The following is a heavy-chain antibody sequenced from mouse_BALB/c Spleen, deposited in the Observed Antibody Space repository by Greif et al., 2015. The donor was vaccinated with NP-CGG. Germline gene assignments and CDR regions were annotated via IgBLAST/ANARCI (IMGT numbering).Heavy chain of an antibody. J-gene: IGHJ4*01. CDR3: TRYDGYYYYAMDY. CDR2: ISSGGGST. D-gene: IGHD2-3*01. V-gene: IGHV5-12-1*01. CDR1: GFAFSSYD. Sequence: EVQLVESGGGLVKPGGSLKLSCAASGFAFSSYDMSWVRQTPEKRLEWVAYISSGGGSTYYPDTVNGRFTISRDNAKNTLYLQMSSLKSEDTAMYYCTRYDGYYYYAMDYWGQGTSATVSS.